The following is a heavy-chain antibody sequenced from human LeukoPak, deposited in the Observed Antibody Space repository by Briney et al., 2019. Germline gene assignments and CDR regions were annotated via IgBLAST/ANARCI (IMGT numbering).Heavy chain of an antibody. CDR1: GYTFTSYD. Sequence: ASVKVSCKASGYTFTSYDINWVRQATGQGLEWMGWMNPNSGNTGCAQKFQGRVTMTRNTSISTAYMELSSLRSEDTAVYYCARGPVTSGYYYYYGMDVWGQGTTVTVSS. J-gene: IGHJ6*02. CDR3: ARGPVTSGYYYYYGMDV. D-gene: IGHD4-17*01. CDR2: MNPNSGNT. V-gene: IGHV1-8*01.